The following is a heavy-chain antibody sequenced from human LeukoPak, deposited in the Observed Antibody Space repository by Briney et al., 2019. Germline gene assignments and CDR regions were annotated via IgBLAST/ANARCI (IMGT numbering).Heavy chain of an antibody. Sequence: ASVKVSCKASGYTFTGYYMHWVRQAPGQGLEWMGWINPNSGGTNCAQKFQGRVTMTRDTSISTAYMELSRLRSDDTAVYYCARVKAARPSDLDYWGQGTLVTVSS. CDR3: ARVKAARPSDLDY. CDR1: GYTFTGYY. J-gene: IGHJ4*02. D-gene: IGHD6-6*01. V-gene: IGHV1-2*02. CDR2: INPNSGGT.